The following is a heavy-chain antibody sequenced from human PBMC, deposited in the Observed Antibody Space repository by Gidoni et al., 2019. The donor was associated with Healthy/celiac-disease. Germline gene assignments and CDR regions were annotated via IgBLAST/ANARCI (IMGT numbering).Heavy chain of an antibody. D-gene: IGHD6-13*01. V-gene: IGHV3-23*01. CDR3: AKDIGYGGIAVAWGYYGMDV. CDR2: ISGSGGST. Sequence: EVQLLESGGGLVQPGGSLRLSCAASGFTFSSYAMSWVRQAPGKGLEWVSAISGSGGSTYYADSVKGRFTISRDNSKNTLYLQMNSLRAEDTAVYYCAKDIGYGGIAVAWGYYGMDVWGQGTTVTVSS. CDR1: GFTFSSYA. J-gene: IGHJ6*02.